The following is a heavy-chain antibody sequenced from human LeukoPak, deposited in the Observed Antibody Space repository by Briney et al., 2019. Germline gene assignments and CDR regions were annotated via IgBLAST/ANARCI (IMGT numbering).Heavy chain of an antibody. CDR3: AKGIFYGSGKSYYGMDV. J-gene: IGHJ6*02. CDR1: GFTFDDYV. Sequence: GGSLRLSCAASGFTFDDYVMHWVRQAPGKGLEWVSGISWNSGSIGYADSVKGRFTISRDNAKNSLYLQMNSLRAEDTALYYCAKGIFYGSGKSYYGMDVWGQGTTVTVSS. V-gene: IGHV3-9*01. CDR2: ISWNSGSI. D-gene: IGHD3-10*01.